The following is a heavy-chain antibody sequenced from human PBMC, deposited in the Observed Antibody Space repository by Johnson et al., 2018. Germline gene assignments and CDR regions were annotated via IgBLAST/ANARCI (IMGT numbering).Heavy chain of an antibody. Sequence: QVQLQESGPGLVKPSQTLSLTCTVSGGSISSANHYWSWIRQPAGKGLEWIGRIYANGSTNYNPSLKTRVSISLDTSKNHFSLGLGPVTAADTAVYFCARDTVVSYGSVSYMQSYYYFMDVWGGGTTVIVSS. CDR2: IYANGST. CDR1: GGSISSANHY. CDR3: ARDTVVSYGSVSYMQSYYYFMDV. J-gene: IGHJ6*03. D-gene: IGHD3-10*01. V-gene: IGHV4-61*02.